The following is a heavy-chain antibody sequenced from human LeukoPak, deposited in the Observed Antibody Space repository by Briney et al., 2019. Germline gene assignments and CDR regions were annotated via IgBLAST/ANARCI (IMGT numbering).Heavy chain of an antibody. V-gene: IGHV1-8*01. Sequence: ASVKVSCTASGDSFTYNDVSWVRQATGQGLEWMGWMNPVTGDTSYAPRFQGRLAMTADTSINTAYMELSGLTSDDTAVYYCARGRAAADWGQGTLVTVSS. D-gene: IGHD2-15*01. CDR2: MNPVTGDT. CDR3: ARGRAAAD. J-gene: IGHJ4*02. CDR1: GDSFTYND.